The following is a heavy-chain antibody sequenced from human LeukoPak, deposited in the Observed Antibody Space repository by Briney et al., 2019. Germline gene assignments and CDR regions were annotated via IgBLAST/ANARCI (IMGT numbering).Heavy chain of an antibody. V-gene: IGHV1-69*01. CDR2: IIPIFGTA. CDR1: GGTFSSYA. D-gene: IGHD5-18*01. J-gene: IGHJ5*02. Sequence: SVKVSCKASGGTFSSYAISWVRQAPGHGLEWMGGIIPIFGTANYAQKFQGRVTITADESTSTAYMELSSLRSEDTAVYYCARDLDSYGYSGWFDPWGQGTLVTVSS. CDR3: ARDLDSYGYSGWFDP.